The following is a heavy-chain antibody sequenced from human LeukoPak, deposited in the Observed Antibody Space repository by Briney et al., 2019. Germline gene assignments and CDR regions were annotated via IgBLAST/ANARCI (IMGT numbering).Heavy chain of an antibody. D-gene: IGHD1-20*01. J-gene: IGHJ5*02. CDR1: GYTFTSYG. CDR3: AQTRYNWNNWFDP. Sequence: GSSVKVSCKASGYTFTSYGISWVRQAPGQGLEWMGWISAYNGNTNYAQKLQGRVTMTTDTSTSTAYMELRSLRSDDTAVYYCAQTRYNWNNWFDPWGQGTLVTVSS. V-gene: IGHV1-18*01. CDR2: ISAYNGNT.